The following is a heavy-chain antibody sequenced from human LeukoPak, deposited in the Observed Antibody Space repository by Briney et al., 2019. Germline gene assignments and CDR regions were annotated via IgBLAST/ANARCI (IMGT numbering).Heavy chain of an antibody. CDR2: IYYSGST. CDR1: GGSISSGGYY. V-gene: IGHV4-31*03. D-gene: IGHD4-17*01. J-gene: IGHJ4*02. CDR3: ARDQHTVTTLDY. Sequence: SETLSLTCTVSGGSISSGGYYWSWIRQHPGKGLEWIGYIYYSGSTNYNPSLKSRVTISVDTSKNQFSLKPSSVTAADTAVYYCARDQHTVTTLDYWGQGTLVTVSS.